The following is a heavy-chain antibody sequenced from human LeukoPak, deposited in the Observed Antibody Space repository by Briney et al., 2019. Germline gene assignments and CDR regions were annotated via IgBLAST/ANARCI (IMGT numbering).Heavy chain of an antibody. CDR2: IYYSGST. V-gene: IGHV4-59*01. CDR1: GGSISSYY. D-gene: IGHD1-26*01. Sequence: PSETLSLTCTVSGGSISSYYWSWIRQPPGKGLEWIGYIYYSGSTNYNPSLKSRVTISVDTSKNQFSLKLSSVTAADTAVYYCARDGFGWEGGMNPFDIWGQGTMVTVSS. J-gene: IGHJ3*02. CDR3: ARDGFGWEGGMNPFDI.